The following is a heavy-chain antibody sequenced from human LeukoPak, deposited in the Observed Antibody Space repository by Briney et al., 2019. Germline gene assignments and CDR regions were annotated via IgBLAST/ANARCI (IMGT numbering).Heavy chain of an antibody. J-gene: IGHJ5*02. CDR1: GGSISPYF. D-gene: IGHD3-10*01. V-gene: IGHV4-59*01. CDR3: ARDDYRGVTNFDP. CDR2: ISYTGST. Sequence: SEILSLTCTVSGGSISPYFWSWIRQPPGKGLEWIGYISYTGSTNYNPSLKSRVTISVDTSKNQFSLQLTSVTAADTAVYYCARDDYRGVTNFDPWGQGTLVTVSS.